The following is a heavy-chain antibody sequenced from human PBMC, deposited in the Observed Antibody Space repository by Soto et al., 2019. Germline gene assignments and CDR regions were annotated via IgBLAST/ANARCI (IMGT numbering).Heavy chain of an antibody. CDR3: VKDLALMGDY. V-gene: IGHV3-30*18. CDR2: VLYDGSKK. Sequence: QVHLVESGGGVVQPGTSLRLSCTASGFRFSDYGMDWVRQAPGKGLEWVSRVLYDGSKKYYADSVKGRFTISRDNPRNTLYPQMDSLRADDTAVYYCVKDLALMGDYWGQGTPVTVSS. CDR1: GFRFSDYG. J-gene: IGHJ4*02. D-gene: IGHD3-16*01.